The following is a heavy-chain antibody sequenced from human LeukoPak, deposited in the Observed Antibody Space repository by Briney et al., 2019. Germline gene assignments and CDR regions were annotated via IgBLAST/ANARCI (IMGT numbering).Heavy chain of an antibody. Sequence: SETLSLTCAVYGGSFSGYYWSWIRQPPGKGLEWIGEINHSGSTNYNPSLKSRVTISIDTSKNQFSLKLSSVTATDTAVYYCARNYDGSGYYPFDYWGQGTLVTVSS. V-gene: IGHV4-34*01. CDR2: INHSGST. D-gene: IGHD3-22*01. J-gene: IGHJ4*02. CDR3: ARNYDGSGYYPFDY. CDR1: GGSFSGYY.